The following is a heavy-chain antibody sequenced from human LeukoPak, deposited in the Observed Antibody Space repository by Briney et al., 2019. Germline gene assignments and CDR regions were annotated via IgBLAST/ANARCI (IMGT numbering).Heavy chain of an antibody. CDR1: GGSFSDYY. V-gene: IGHV4-34*01. D-gene: IGHD5-18*01. CDR2: INHSGST. CDR3: ARRGYTYGWGWFDP. J-gene: IGHJ5*02. Sequence: PSETLSLTCGVYGGSFSDYYWSWIRQPPGKGLEWIGEINHSGSTNYNPSLKSRVTISVDTSKNQFSLQVNSVPAADTAVYYCARRGYTYGWGWFDPWGQGTLVTVSS.